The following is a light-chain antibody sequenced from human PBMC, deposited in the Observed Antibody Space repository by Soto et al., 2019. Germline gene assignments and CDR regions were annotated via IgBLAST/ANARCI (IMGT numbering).Light chain of an antibody. CDR2: DAS. CDR3: QQSYNAPRT. CDR1: QDISNY. V-gene: IGKV1-33*01. J-gene: IGKJ1*01. Sequence: DIQMTQSPSSLSAPVGDRVTITCQASQDISNYLNWYQQKPGKAPKLLIYDASNLETGVPSRFSGSGSGTDFTFTISSLQPEDFAIYYCQQSYNAPRTFGPGTKVEIK.